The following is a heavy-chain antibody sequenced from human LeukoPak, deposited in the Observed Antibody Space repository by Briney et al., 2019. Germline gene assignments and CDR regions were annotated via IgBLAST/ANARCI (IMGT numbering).Heavy chain of an antibody. Sequence: SVKVSCKASGGTFSSYAISWVRQAPGQGLEWMGGIIPIFGTANYAQKFQGRVTITADKSTSTAYMELSSLRSEDTAVYYCAREYSSSSGLDPWGQGTLVTVSS. CDR1: GGTFSSYA. J-gene: IGHJ5*02. D-gene: IGHD6-6*01. V-gene: IGHV1-69*06. CDR3: AREYSSSSGLDP. CDR2: IIPIFGTA.